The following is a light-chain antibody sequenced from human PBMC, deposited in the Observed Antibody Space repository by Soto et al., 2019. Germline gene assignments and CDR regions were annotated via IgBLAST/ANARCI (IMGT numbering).Light chain of an antibody. J-gene: IGKJ2*01. V-gene: IGKV3-11*01. CDR2: DAS. CDR1: QSVSSY. Sequence: EIVLTQSPATLSLSPGERATLSCRASQSVSSYLAWYQQKPGQAPRLLIYDASNRATGIPARFSGSGYGTDFTLTISSIEPEDFAVYYCQQRSNWPPDKYTFGQGTKLEI. CDR3: QQRSNWPPDKYT.